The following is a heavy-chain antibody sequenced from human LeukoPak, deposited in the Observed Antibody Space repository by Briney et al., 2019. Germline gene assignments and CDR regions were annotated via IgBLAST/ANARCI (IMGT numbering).Heavy chain of an antibody. CDR3: ARGKVPAAMADANY. CDR1: GGTFSSYA. J-gene: IGHJ4*02. CDR2: IIPIFGTA. Sequence: SVKVSCKASGGTFSSYAISWVRQAPGQGLEWMGGIIPIFGTANYAQKFQGRVTITVDESTSTAYMELSSLRSEDTAVYYCARGKVPAAMADANYWGQGTLVTVSS. V-gene: IGHV1-69*13. D-gene: IGHD2-2*01.